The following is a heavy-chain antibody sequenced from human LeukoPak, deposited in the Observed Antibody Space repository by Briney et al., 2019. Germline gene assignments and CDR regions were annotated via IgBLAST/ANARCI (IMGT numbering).Heavy chain of an antibody. CDR3: ARAVAGHFDY. V-gene: IGHV4-39*01. J-gene: IGHJ4*02. CDR1: GGSISSSSYY. CDR2: IYYSGST. D-gene: IGHD6-19*01. Sequence: SETLSLTCTVSGGSISSSSYYWGWIRQPPGKGLEWIGSIYYSGSTYYNPSLKSRVTISVDTSKNQFSLKLSSVTAADTAVYYCARAVAGHFDYWGQGTLVTVSS.